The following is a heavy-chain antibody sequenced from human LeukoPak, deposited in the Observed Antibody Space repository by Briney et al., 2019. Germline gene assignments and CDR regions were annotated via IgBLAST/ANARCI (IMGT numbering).Heavy chain of an antibody. D-gene: IGHD6-19*01. J-gene: IGHJ4*02. Sequence: GSLRLSCAASRFTFSRYSMNWVRQAPGKGLEWIGSIYYSGSTYYNPSLKSRVTISVDTSKNQFSLKLSSVTAADTAVYYCARRDLFSSGWGDYWGQGTLVTVSS. CDR3: ARRDLFSSGWGDY. CDR1: RFTFSRYSMN. CDR2: IYYSGST. V-gene: IGHV4-39*01.